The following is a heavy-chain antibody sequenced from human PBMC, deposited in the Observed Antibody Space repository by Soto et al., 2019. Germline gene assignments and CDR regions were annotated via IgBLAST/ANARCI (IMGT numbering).Heavy chain of an antibody. CDR1: GFTFGTYA. CDR3: ARAPYFYYGLDV. Sequence: VGSLRVSCAASGFTFGTYARSWVLQAPGKGLEWVSGIHEGDDKTFYADYVKGRFTISRDNSKNTLHLQMSSLRAEDAAIYYCARAPYFYYGLDVWGQGTTVTVS. CDR2: IHEGDDKT. J-gene: IGHJ6*02. V-gene: IGHV3-23*01.